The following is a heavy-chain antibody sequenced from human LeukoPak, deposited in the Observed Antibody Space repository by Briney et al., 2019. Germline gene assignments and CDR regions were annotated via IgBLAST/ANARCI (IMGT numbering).Heavy chain of an antibody. J-gene: IGHJ4*02. CDR1: GGTFSSYA. CDR2: IIPIFGTA. CDR3: ARSMITFEGVIEGFDY. V-gene: IGHV1-69*13. D-gene: IGHD3-16*02. Sequence: GASVKVSCKASGGTFSSYAISWVRQAPGQGLEWMGGIIPIFGTANYAQKFQGRVTITADESTSTAYMELSSLRSEDTAVYYCARSMITFEGVIEGFDYWGQGTLVTVSS.